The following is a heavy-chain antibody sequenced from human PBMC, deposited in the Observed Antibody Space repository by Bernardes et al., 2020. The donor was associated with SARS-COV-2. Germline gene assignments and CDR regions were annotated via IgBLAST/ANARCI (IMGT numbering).Heavy chain of an antibody. J-gene: IGHJ4*02. V-gene: IGHV3-21*01. Sequence: GGSLRLSCAASGFTFSSYSMNWVRQAPGKGLEWVSSISSSSSYIYYADSVKGRFTISRDNAKNSLYLQMNSLRAEDTAVYYCARDGTYYYDSSGYYSDYWGQGAMVTVSS. CDR3: ARDGTYYYDSSGYYSDY. CDR2: ISSSSSYI. CDR1: GFTFSSYS. D-gene: IGHD3-22*01.